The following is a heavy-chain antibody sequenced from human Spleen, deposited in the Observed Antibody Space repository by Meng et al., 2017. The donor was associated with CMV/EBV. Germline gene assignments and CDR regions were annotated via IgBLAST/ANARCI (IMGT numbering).Heavy chain of an antibody. J-gene: IGHJ5*02. CDR1: GGSISSYY. V-gene: IGHV4-4*07. CDR3: ARGGKGYGDYWFDP. D-gene: IGHD4-17*01. CDR2: IYTSGST. Sequence: QLSRSRPGSVNPSKTLPSTCTFSGGSISSYYWSWIRQPAGKGLEWIGRIYTSGSTNYNPSLKSRVTMSVDTSKNQFSLKLSSVTAADTAVYYCARGGKGYGDYWFDPWGQGTLVTVSS.